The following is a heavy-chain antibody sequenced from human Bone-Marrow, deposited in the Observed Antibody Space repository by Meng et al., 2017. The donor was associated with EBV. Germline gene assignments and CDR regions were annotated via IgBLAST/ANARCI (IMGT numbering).Heavy chain of an antibody. J-gene: IGHJ4*02. CDR1: GGSFRSDA. D-gene: IGHD3-10*01. CDR2: LIPMSDAP. Sequence: QVQLVQSGAEVKKPGSSVKVSCKTAGGSFRSDAISWVRQAPGQGLEWMGGLIPMSDAPHCAQKFQGRVTITADESTSTHYMDLSGLRSEDTAVYYCASESGRGFTPDYWGQGTLVTVSS. CDR3: ASESGRGFTPDY. V-gene: IGHV1-69*01.